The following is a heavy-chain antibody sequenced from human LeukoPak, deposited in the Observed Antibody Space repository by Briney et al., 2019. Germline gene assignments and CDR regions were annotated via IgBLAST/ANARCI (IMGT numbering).Heavy chain of an antibody. Sequence: SETLSLTCTVSGGSISSYYWSWVRQSPGKGLEWIGYIYYSGSTNYNPSLKSRVTISVDTSKNQFSLTLSSVTAADTAVYYCARHLCSSTSCPYGYYYYGMDVWGQGTTVTVSS. J-gene: IGHJ6*02. D-gene: IGHD2-2*01. V-gene: IGHV4-59*08. CDR3: ARHLCSSTSCPYGYYYYGMDV. CDR1: GGSISSYY. CDR2: IYYSGST.